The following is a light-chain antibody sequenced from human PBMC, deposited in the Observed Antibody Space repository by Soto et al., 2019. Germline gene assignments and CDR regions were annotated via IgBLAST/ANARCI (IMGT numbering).Light chain of an antibody. J-gene: IGKJ4*01. Sequence: DIQMTQSPSSLSASVGDSVTITCRASQKINNFLNWYQQKPGKAPKLLIFLASSLESGGPSRFGDSGSGTDFTLSISSLQPEDSATYYCQQSLGNPRTFGGGTKVEIQ. CDR2: LAS. CDR3: QQSLGNPRT. CDR1: QKINNF. V-gene: IGKV1-39*01.